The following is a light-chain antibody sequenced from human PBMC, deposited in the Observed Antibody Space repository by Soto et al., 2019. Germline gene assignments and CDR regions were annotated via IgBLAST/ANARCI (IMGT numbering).Light chain of an antibody. CDR2: ADS. CDR3: HVWDISGDQVV. V-gene: IGLV3-21*02. CDR1: NIGSKS. J-gene: IGLJ2*01. Sequence: SYELTQPPSVSVAPGQTATFTCGADNIGSKSVHWYQKKPGQAPLLVVFADSDRPPGIPARFSAFNSGNTAILTISMVEDGDEADYYWHVWDISGDQVVFGGGTKLTVL.